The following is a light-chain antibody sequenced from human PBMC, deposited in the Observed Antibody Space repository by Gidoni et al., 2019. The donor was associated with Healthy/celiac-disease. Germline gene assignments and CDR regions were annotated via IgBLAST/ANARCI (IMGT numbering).Light chain of an antibody. CDR1: QSVSSN. CDR3: QQYNNWPRT. Sequence: EIVMPQSPATLSVSPGERATLSCRASQSVSSNLAWYQQKPGQAPRLLIYGASTRAPGIPARFSGSGSGTEFTLTISSLQSEDFAVCYCQQYNNWPRTFGQGTKVEIK. V-gene: IGKV3-15*01. J-gene: IGKJ1*01. CDR2: GAS.